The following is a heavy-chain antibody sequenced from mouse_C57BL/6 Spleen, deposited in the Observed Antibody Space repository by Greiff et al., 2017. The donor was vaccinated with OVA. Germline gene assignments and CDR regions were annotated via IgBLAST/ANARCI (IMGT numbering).Heavy chain of an antibody. CDR1: GYTFTSYW. CDR2: IDPSDSET. CDR3: ARWGPYDYRGMDY. J-gene: IGHJ4*01. V-gene: IGHV1-52*01. D-gene: IGHD2-4*01. Sequence: QVQLQQPGAELVRPGSSVKLSCKASGYTFTSYWMHWVKQRPIQGLEWIGNIDPSDSETHYNQKFKDKATLTVDKSSSTTYMRLSSLTSEDSAVYYCARWGPYDYRGMDYWGQGTSVTVSS.